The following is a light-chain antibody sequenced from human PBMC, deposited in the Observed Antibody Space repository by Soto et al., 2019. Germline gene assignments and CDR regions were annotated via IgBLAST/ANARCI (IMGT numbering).Light chain of an antibody. Sequence: DIQMTQSPSTLSASVGDRVTITCRASQSISSWLAWYQQKPGKAPNLLIYKACSLESGVPSKFSGSGSGTEFTLTISSLQPDDFATYYCQQYNSYPLTFGGGTKVALK. CDR3: QQYNSYPLT. CDR1: QSISSW. J-gene: IGKJ4*01. V-gene: IGKV1-5*03. CDR2: KAC.